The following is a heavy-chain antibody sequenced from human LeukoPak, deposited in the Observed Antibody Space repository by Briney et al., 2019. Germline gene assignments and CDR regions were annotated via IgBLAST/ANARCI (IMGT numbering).Heavy chain of an antibody. V-gene: IGHV4-30-2*01. D-gene: IGHD3-22*01. CDR3: PRGPPYHDSSGYFDRDWYFDL. CDR2: IYHSGST. J-gene: IGHJ2*01. CDR1: GGSISSGGYS. Sequence: PSETLALTCAVSGGSISSGGYSWSWIRQPPGKGLEGIGYIYHSGSTYYNPSLKSGVTISVDRSKNQSSLKLRSVTAADTAVYYCPRGPPYHDSSGYFDRDWYFDLWGRGTLVTVSS.